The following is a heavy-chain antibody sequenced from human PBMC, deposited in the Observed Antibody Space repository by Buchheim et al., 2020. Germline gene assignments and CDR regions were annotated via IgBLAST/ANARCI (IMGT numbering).Heavy chain of an antibody. CDR3: AKTNYYESSGYIDY. CDR2: ISYDGSNA. V-gene: IGHV3-30*18. J-gene: IGHJ4*02. CDR1: GFTFSSYG. D-gene: IGHD3-22*01. Sequence: QVQLVESGGGVVQPGRSLRLSCAASGFTFSSYGMHWVSKAPGKGLEWVAVISYDGSNAYYADSVKGRFTLSRDNSKNTLSLQMNSLRAEDTAVFYCAKTNYYESSGYIDYWGQGTL.